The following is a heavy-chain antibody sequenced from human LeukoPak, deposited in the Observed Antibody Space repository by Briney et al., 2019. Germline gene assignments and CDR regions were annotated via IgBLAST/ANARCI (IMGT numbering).Heavy chain of an antibody. CDR1: GGSIVSTDYY. CDR3: ARQRNYDILTGYRRGYGMDV. CDR2: IYYSGHS. Sequence: PSETLSLTCTVSGGSIVSTDYYWGWIRQPPGKGLQWIGSIYYSGHSYSNLSLKSRVTISVEMSKNQFSLKLSSVTAADTALYYCARQRNYDILTGYRRGYGMDVWAKGPRSPSP. J-gene: IGHJ6*02. V-gene: IGHV4-39*01. D-gene: IGHD3-9*01.